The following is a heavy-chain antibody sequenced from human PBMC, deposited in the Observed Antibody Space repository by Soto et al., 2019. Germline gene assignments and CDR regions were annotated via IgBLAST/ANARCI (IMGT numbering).Heavy chain of an antibody. CDR3: ARRGSGRYYDY. V-gene: IGHV3-23*01. CDR2: ISGSGGST. Sequence: EVQLLESGGGLVQPGGSLRLSCAASGFTCSSYAMRWVRQAPVKGLEWVSAISGSGGSTYYADSVKGRFTISRDNSKNTLYLQMNSLRAEDTAVYYCARRGSGRYYDYWGQGTLVTVSS. J-gene: IGHJ4*02. D-gene: IGHD1-26*01. CDR1: GFTCSSYA.